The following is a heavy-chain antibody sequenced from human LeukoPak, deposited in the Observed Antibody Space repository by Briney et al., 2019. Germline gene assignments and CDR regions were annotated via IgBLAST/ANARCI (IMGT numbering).Heavy chain of an antibody. CDR3: ARASEHGSYWGFSADWFDP. CDR1: GFTFSSYW. Sequence: GGSLRLSCAASGFTFSSYWMHWVRQAPGKGLVWVSRINTDGSSTSYADSVKGRFTISRDNAKNTLYLQMNSLRAEDTAVYYCARASEHGSYWGFSADWFDPWGQGTLVTVSS. D-gene: IGHD1-26*01. CDR2: INTDGSST. V-gene: IGHV3-74*01. J-gene: IGHJ5*02.